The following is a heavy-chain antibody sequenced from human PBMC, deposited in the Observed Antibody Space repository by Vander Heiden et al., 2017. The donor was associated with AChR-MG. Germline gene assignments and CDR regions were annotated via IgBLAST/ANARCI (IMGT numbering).Heavy chain of an antibody. D-gene: IGHD2-15*01. CDR1: GDSISSGRYY. Sequence: QVQLQESGPGLVKPSQTLSLTCTVSGDSISSGRYYCTWLRQPAGQGLEWIGRMSTSGTTNYNPSLKGRVTISVDTSKNQFSLKLSSVTAADTAVYYCARGRENCSGGSCYGGNWFDPWGQGTLVTVSS. V-gene: IGHV4-61*02. CDR3: ARGRENCSGGSCYGGNWFDP. CDR2: MSTSGTT. J-gene: IGHJ5*02.